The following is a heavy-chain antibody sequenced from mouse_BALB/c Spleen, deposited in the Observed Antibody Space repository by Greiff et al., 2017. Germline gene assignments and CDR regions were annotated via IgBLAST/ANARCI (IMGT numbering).Heavy chain of an antibody. CDR1: GFSLTSYG. J-gene: IGHJ4*01. CDR3: ARVYYGYAMDD. V-gene: IGHV2-2*02. Sequence: VQLQQSGPGLVLPSQSLSITCTVSGFSLTSYGVHWVRQSPGKGLEWLGVIWSGGSTDYNAAFISRLSISKDNSKSQVFFKMNSLQANDTAIYYCARVYYGYAMDDWGQGTTVTVTT. CDR2: IWSGGST. D-gene: IGHD1-1*01.